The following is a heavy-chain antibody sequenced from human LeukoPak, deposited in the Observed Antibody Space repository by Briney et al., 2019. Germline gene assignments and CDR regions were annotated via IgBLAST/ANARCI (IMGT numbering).Heavy chain of an antibody. Sequence: SETLSLTCAGSSGSMSSYYWSWIRQPPGQGLEWIGYINYTGVTNYSPSLKRRLTISLDTAMKQFSLNLRSVTAADTAMYYCARGGSGYPLDYWGQGTLVAVSS. CDR3: ARGGSGYPLDY. CDR1: SGSMSSYY. CDR2: INYTGVT. J-gene: IGHJ4*02. D-gene: IGHD3-22*01. V-gene: IGHV4-59*01.